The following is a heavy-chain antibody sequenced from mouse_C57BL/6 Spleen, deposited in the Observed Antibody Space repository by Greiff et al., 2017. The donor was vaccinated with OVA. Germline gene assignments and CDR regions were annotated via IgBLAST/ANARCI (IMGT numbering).Heavy chain of an antibody. CDR3: ARSGREAMDY. Sequence: QVQLQQSGAELVRPGTSVKVSCKASGYAFTNYLIEWVKQRPGQGLEWIGVINPGSGGTNYNEKFKGKATLTADKSSSTAYMQLSSLTSEDSAVYFCARSGREAMDYWGQGTSVTVSS. V-gene: IGHV1-54*01. CDR2: INPGSGGT. J-gene: IGHJ4*01. D-gene: IGHD3-1*01. CDR1: GYAFTNYL.